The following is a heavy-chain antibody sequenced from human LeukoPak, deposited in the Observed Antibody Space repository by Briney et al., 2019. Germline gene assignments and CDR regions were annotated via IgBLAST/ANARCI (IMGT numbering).Heavy chain of an antibody. Sequence: ASVKVSCKASGYTFTSYAMHWVRQAPGQRLEWMGWINAGNGNTKYSQEFQGRVTITRDTSASTAYMELSSLRSEDMAVYYCARSEAEYSNYVSSRRLDFDYWGQGTLVTVSS. V-gene: IGHV1-3*03. D-gene: IGHD4-11*01. CDR3: ARSEAEYSNYVSSRRLDFDY. CDR2: INAGNGNT. J-gene: IGHJ4*02. CDR1: GYTFTSYA.